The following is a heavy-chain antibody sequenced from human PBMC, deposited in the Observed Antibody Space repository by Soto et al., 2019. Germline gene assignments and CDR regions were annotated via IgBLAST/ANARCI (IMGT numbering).Heavy chain of an antibody. CDR3: ARGGYDFWSGYFDY. J-gene: IGHJ4*02. CDR2: IYYSGST. V-gene: IGHV4-59*01. D-gene: IGHD3-3*01. CDR1: GGSISSYY. Sequence: SETLSLTCTVSGGSISSYYWSWIRQPPGKGLEWIGYIYYSGSTNYNPSLKSRVTISVDTSKNQFSLKLSSVTAADSAVYYCARGGYDFWSGYFDYWGQGTLVTVSS.